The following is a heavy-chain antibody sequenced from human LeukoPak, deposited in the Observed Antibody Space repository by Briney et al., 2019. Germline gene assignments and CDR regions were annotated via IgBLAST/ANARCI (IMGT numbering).Heavy chain of an antibody. V-gene: IGHV3-74*01. CDR1: GFTFINYW. Sequence: GGSLRLSCAASGFTFINYWMHWVRQAPGEGLVWVAHINNDGSTTTYADSVKGRFTISRDNAKNTLYLHVNSLRAEDTAVYYCARGGFCSGADCRGSFDYWGQGSLVTVSS. J-gene: IGHJ4*02. CDR2: INNDGSTT. CDR3: ARGGFCSGADCRGSFDY. D-gene: IGHD2-15*01.